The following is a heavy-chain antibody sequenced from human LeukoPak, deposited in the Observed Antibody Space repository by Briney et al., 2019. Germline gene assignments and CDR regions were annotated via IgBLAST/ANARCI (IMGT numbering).Heavy chain of an antibody. J-gene: IGHJ4*02. CDR2: IYYSGST. CDR3: AREGSSWNPPDN. V-gene: IGHV4-59*01. Sequence: SETLSLTCTVSGGSISSYYWSWLRQPPGKGLEWIGYIYYSGSTNYNPSLKSRVTISVDTSKNQFSLKLSSVTAADTAVYYCAREGSSWNPPDNWGQGTLVTVSS. CDR1: GGSISSYY. D-gene: IGHD6-13*01.